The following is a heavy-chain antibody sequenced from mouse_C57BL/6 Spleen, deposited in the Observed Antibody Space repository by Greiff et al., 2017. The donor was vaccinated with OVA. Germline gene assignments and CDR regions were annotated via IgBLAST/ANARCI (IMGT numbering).Heavy chain of an antibody. Sequence: EVHLVESGPELVKPGASVKIPCKASGYTFTDYNMDWVKQSHGKSLEWIGDINPNNGGTIYNQKFKGKATLTVDKSSSTAYMELRSLTSEDTAVYYCASRSNDGGFAYWGQGTLVTVSA. CDR3: ASRSNDGGFAY. D-gene: IGHD2-12*01. J-gene: IGHJ3*01. CDR2: INPNNGGT. V-gene: IGHV1-18*01. CDR1: GYTFTDYN.